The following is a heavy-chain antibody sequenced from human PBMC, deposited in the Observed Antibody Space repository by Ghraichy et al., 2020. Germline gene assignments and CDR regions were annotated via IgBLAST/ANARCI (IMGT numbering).Heavy chain of an antibody. CDR2: ISGLNGNT. D-gene: IGHD7-27*01. V-gene: IGHV1-18*01. CDR3: ARLSLSTGGTVPHFLPYYGMDL. CDR1: GYNFMSYG. J-gene: IGHJ6*02. Sequence: ASVKVSCKSAGYNFMSYGIAWVRQAPGQGLEWLGWISGLNGNTEYTQRLKGRLTMSTDTSTGTAYWDVTSLRSDDTADYNCARLSLSTGGTVPHFLPYYGMDLWGQGTTVTVSS.